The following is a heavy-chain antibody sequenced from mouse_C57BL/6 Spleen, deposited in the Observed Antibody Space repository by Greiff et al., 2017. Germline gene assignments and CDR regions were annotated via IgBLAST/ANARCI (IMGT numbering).Heavy chain of an antibody. V-gene: IGHV1-64*01. CDR3: ARSRKYDDYAMDY. J-gene: IGHJ4*01. CDR2: IHPNSGST. CDR1: GYTFTSYW. Sequence: QVQLQQPGAELVKPGASVKLSCKASGYTFTSYWMHWVKQRPGQGLEWIGMIHPNSGSTNYNEKFKSKATLTVDKSSSTAYMQLSSLTSEASAVYYCARSRKYDDYAMDYWGQGTSVTVSS. D-gene: IGHD2-14*01.